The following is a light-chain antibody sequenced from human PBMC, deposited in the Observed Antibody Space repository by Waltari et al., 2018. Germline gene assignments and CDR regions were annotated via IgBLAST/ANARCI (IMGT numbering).Light chain of an antibody. CDR2: WAS. J-gene: IGKJ2*01. Sequence: DILMTQSPDSLAVSLGERATINCKSSQSVLYSSNNKNYLAWYQQKPGQPPKLLIYWASARESGVSDRFSGSGSGTGFTITISTLQAEDVAVYYCQQYYSTPYTVGQGTKLEIK. CDR3: QQYYSTPYT. V-gene: IGKV4-1*01. CDR1: QSVLYSSNNKNY.